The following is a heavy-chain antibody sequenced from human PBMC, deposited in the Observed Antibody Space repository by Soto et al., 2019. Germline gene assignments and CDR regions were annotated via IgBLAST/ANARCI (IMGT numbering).Heavy chain of an antibody. Sequence: SSVNVSRKACVGILTRYVIRWVRQAPGQGREWMGAIIPIFGTTNSAKKFQGRVTITEDASTSTAYMERTSLRSEDTAIYYCAINEGRDVSNFDYWGQGTLVTVS. CDR1: VGILTRYV. V-gene: IGHV1-69*13. CDR3: AINEGRDVSNFDY. CDR2: IIPIFGTT. J-gene: IGHJ4*02. D-gene: IGHD2-15*01.